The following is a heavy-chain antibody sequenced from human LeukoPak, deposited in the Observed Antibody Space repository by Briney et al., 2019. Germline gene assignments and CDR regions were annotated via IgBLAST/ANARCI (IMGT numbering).Heavy chain of an antibody. V-gene: IGHV1-2*02. J-gene: IGHJ4*02. Sequence: GASVKVSCKASGYTFTGYYMHWVRQAPGQGLEWMGWINPNSGGTNHAQKFQGRVTMTRDPSISTAYMELSRLRSDDTAVYYCARDRPLDADDYYGFYYFDYWGQGTLVTVSS. CDR1: GYTFTGYY. CDR2: INPNSGGT. CDR3: ARDRPLDADDYYGFYYFDY. D-gene: IGHD3-10*01.